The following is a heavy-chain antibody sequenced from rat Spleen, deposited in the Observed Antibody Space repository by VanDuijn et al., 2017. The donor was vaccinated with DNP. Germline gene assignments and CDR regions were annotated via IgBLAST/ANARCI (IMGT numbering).Heavy chain of an antibody. V-gene: IGHV5-25*01. D-gene: IGHD1-4*01. CDR1: GFTFSSFP. J-gene: IGHJ4*01. CDR3: ARRLPGYNFWAMDA. CDR2: ISTGGGNT. Sequence: EVQLVESGGGLVQPGRSLKLSCAASGFTFSSFPMAWVRQTPTKGLDWVATISTGGGNTYYRDSVKGRFTVSRDNAKSTLYLQMDSLRSEDTATYYCARRLPGYNFWAMDAWGQGTSVTVSS.